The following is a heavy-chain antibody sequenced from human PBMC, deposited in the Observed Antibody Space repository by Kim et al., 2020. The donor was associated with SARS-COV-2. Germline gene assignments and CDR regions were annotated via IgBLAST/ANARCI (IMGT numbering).Heavy chain of an antibody. D-gene: IGHD3-3*01. J-gene: IGHJ6*03. CDR2: ISYSGRT. V-gene: IGHV4-39*01. CDR3: ARGIFGVVIIPYYYYYMDV. Sequence: SETLSLTCTVSGGSISSNDYYWDWIRQPPGKGLEWIGSISYSGRTYCNPSLKSRVTISVDTSKNQISLKLSSVTAADTGVYYCARGIFGVVIIPYYYYYMDVWGKGTTVTVSS. CDR1: GGSISSNDYY.